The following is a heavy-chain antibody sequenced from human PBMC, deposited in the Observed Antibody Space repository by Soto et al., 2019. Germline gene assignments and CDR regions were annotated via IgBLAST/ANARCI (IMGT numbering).Heavy chain of an antibody. J-gene: IGHJ6*02. V-gene: IGHV3-53*01. D-gene: IGHD3-16*01. CDR1: GLTVSHNY. Sequence: GGSLRPSPLASGLTVSHNYKSWVRQAPEMGLEXVSXLYXXGXTXXXDXXXGRFTISRDSSKNTRFLQMDSLRAEDTAVYYCVRPRPSGENYGMDVWGQGTTVTVSS. CDR3: VRPRPSGENYGMDV. CDR2: LYXXGXT.